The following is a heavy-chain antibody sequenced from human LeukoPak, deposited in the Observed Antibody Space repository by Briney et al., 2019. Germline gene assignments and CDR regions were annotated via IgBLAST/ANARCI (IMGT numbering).Heavy chain of an antibody. CDR2: MNPNSGNT. Sequence: GASVKVSCKASGYTFTSYDINWVRQATGQGLEWMGWMNPNSGNTGYAQKFQGRVTMTRNTSISTAYMELSSLRSEDTAVYYCAREYGDYDWFDPWGQGTLATVSS. J-gene: IGHJ5*02. CDR1: GYTFTSYD. CDR3: AREYGDYDWFDP. V-gene: IGHV1-8*01. D-gene: IGHD4-17*01.